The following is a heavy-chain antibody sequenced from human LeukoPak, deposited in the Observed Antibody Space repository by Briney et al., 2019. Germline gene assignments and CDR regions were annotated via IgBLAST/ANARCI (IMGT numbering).Heavy chain of an antibody. Sequence: GGSPRLSCAASGSSFSSYGMHWVRQAPDKGLEWVAVISDAGNKKYYADSVKGRFTISRDNSKFTLSLQMNSLRAEDTAVYYCARALGDALDIWGQGTMVTVSS. CDR2: ISDAGNKK. CDR3: ARALGDALDI. J-gene: IGHJ3*02. V-gene: IGHV3-30*03. CDR1: GSSFSSYG.